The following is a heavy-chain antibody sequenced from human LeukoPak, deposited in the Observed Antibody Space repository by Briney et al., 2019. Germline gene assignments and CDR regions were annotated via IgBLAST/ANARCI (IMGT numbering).Heavy chain of an antibody. CDR2: ISGSSVYI. J-gene: IGHJ5*02. CDR1: EFTFSNYA. CDR3: ARGLGSSNYDVGNL. Sequence: GGSLRLSCAASEFTFSNYAMNWVRQAPGKGLEWVSTISGSSVYIYYADSVKGRFTISRDNAKNSLFLQMNSLRAEDTAVYYCARGLGSSNYDVGNLWGQGTLVTVSS. D-gene: IGHD3-10*02. V-gene: IGHV3-21*01.